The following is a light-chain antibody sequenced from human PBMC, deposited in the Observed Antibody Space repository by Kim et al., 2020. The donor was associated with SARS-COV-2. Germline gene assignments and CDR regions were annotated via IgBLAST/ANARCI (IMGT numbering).Light chain of an antibody. J-gene: IGLJ3*02. V-gene: IGLV10-54*01. CDR3: SAWDSSLSAWV. CDR2: RNN. CDR1: SNNVGNQG. Sequence: QAGLTQPPSVSKGLRQTATLTCTGNSNNVGNQGAAWLQQHQGHPTKLLSYRNNNRPSGISERLSASRSGNTASLTITGLQPEDEADYYCSAWDSSLSAWVFGGGTKLTVL.